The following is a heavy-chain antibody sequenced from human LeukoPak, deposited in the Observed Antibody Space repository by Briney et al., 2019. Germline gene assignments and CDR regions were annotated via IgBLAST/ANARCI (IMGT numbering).Heavy chain of an antibody. J-gene: IGHJ6*02. Sequence: GESLKISCKGSGYSLTSYWIGWVRQMPGKGLEWMGIIYPGDSDTRYSPSFQGQVTISADKSISTAYLQWSSLKASDTATYYCARLTPYYDSSGSRTSYGMDVWGQGTTVTVSS. CDR1: GYSLTSYW. CDR2: IYPGDSDT. D-gene: IGHD3-22*01. V-gene: IGHV5-51*01. CDR3: ARLTPYYDSSGSRTSYGMDV.